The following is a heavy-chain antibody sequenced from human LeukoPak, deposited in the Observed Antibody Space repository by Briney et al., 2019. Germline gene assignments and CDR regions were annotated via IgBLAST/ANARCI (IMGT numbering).Heavy chain of an antibody. Sequence: KPSETLSLTCAVYGGSFGGYYWSWIRQPPGKGLEWIGEINHSGSTNYNPSLKSRVTISVDTSKNQFSLKLSSVTAADTAVYYCARDKQLVRGFYYYYYYTDVWGKGTTVTVSS. V-gene: IGHV4-34*01. D-gene: IGHD6-6*01. CDR2: INHSGST. J-gene: IGHJ6*03. CDR3: ARDKQLVRGFYYYYYYTDV. CDR1: GGSFGGYY.